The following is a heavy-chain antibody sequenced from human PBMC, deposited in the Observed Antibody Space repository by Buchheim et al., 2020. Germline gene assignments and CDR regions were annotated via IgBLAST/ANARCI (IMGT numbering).Heavy chain of an antibody. CDR3: ARSDRGYSGYESGYYFDY. V-gene: IGHV4-34*01. D-gene: IGHD5-12*01. CDR2: INHSGST. CDR1: GGSFSGYY. Sequence: QVQLQQWGAGLLKPSETLSLTCAVYGGSFSGYYWSWIRQPPGKGLEWIGEINHSGSTNYNPSLKSRVTISVDTPKNQFSLKLSSVTAADTAVYYCARSDRGYSGYESGYYFDYWGQGTL. J-gene: IGHJ4*02.